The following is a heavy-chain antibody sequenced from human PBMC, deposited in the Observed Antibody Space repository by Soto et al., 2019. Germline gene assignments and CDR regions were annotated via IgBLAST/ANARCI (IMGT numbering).Heavy chain of an antibody. CDR2: ISGSGGST. CDR1: GFTFSSYA. Sequence: GGSLRLSCAASGFTFSSYAMSWVRQAPGKGLEWVSAISGSGGSTYYADSVKGRFTISRDNSKNTLYLQMNSLRAEDTAVYYCANLXXGXDXIXXXXGQGTLVTVSS. CDR3: ANLXXGXDXIXXX. V-gene: IGHV3-23*01. J-gene: IGHJ4*02.